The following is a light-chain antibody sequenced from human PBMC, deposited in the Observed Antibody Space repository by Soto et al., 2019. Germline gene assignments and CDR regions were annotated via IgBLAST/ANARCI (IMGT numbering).Light chain of an antibody. V-gene: IGLV2-14*01. CDR2: DVS. J-gene: IGLJ1*01. Sequence: QSALTQPASVSGSPGQSITISCTGTSSDVGGYNYVPWYQQHPGKAPKLMIYDVSNRPSGVSNRFSGSKSGNTASLTISGLQAEDEVDYYCSSYTSSSTLLYVFGTGTKLTVL. CDR1: SSDVGGYNY. CDR3: SSYTSSSTLLYV.